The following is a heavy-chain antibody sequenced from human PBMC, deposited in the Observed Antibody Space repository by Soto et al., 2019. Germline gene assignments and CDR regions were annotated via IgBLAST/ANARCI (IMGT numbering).Heavy chain of an antibody. CDR2: IFSDAER. J-gene: IGHJ6*02. Sequence: SGPTLVNPTETLTLTCTISGFSLSNGRMGVSWIRQSPGKALEWLAHIFSDAERSYSTSMQSRLTISTDTSGTQVVLTMTNMDPVDTVTYYCSRXNRDTYSHYYAMDVWGQGTTVTVSS. CDR3: SRXNRDTYSHYYAMDV. V-gene: IGHV2-26*03. CDR1: GFSLSNGRMG.